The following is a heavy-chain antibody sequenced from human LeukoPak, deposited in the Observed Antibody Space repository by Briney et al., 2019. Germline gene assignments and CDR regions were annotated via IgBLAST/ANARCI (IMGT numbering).Heavy chain of an antibody. V-gene: IGHV1-2*02. J-gene: IGHJ3*02. CDR3: ARLYNGNQGDAFDI. CDR2: NNPNSGDT. D-gene: IGHD1-14*01. Sequence: ASVKVSCKASGYTFTGYYMHSVRQAPGQGLEWMGWNNPNSGDTNYAQKFQGRVTMTRDTSTSTVYMELSSLRSEDTAVYYCARLYNGNQGDAFDIWGQGTMVTVSS. CDR1: GYTFTGYY.